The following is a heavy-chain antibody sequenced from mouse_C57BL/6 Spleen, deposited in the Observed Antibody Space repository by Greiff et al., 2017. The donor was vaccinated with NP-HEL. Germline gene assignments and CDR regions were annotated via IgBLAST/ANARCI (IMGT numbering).Heavy chain of an antibody. V-gene: IGHV1-69*01. CDR1: GYTFTSYW. D-gene: IGHD1-1*01. CDR3: ARSGNYYGSSYWAMDY. CDR2: IDPSDSYT. Sequence: QVQLQQPGAELVMPGASVKLSCKASGYTFTSYWMHWVKQRPGQGLEWIGEIDPSDSYTNYNQKFKGKSTLTVDKSSSTAYMQLSSLTSEDSAVYYCARSGNYYGSSYWAMDYWGQGTSVTVSS. J-gene: IGHJ4*01.